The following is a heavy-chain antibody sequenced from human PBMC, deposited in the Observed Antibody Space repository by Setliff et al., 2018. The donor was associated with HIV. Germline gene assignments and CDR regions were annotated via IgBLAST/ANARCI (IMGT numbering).Heavy chain of an antibody. CDR3: VKDEYCSFTSCYEGRAVAFDY. V-gene: IGHV3-64D*09. Sequence: GGSLRLSCSASGFSFSSYAMHWVRQAPGKALEYVSAVSGDGRRTYYADPVKGRFTISRDNSKNTVYLQMSTLRAEGTAIYYCVKDEYCSFTSCYEGRAVAFDYWGQVPLVTVSS. D-gene: IGHD2-2*01. CDR2: VSGDGRRT. CDR1: GFSFSSYA. J-gene: IGHJ4*02.